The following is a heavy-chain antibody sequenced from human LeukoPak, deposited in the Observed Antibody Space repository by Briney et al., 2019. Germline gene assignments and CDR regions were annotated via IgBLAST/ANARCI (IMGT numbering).Heavy chain of an antibody. V-gene: IGHV3-23*01. CDR1: GFTFSSYA. J-gene: IGHJ4*02. D-gene: IGHD3-22*01. Sequence: GGSLRLSCAASGFTFSSYAMSWVRQAPGKGLEWVSAISGSGGSTYYAGSVKGRFTISRDNSKNTLYLQMNSLRAEDTAVYYCAMGSSGYYNLYFDYWGQGTLVTVSS. CDR3: AMGSSGYYNLYFDY. CDR2: ISGSGGST.